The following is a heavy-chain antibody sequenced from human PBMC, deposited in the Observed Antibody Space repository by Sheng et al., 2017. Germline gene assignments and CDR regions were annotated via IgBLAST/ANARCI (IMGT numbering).Heavy chain of an antibody. CDR2: IIPVIGRA. V-gene: IGHV1-69*02. J-gene: IGHJ4*02. CDR3: AWVRRDGYNHYFDN. CDR1: GGTFGTNT. D-gene: IGHD5-12*01. Sequence: QVQLVQSGTEVKKPGSSVKVSCKTSGGTFGTNTIAWLRQAPGQGPECLGRIIPVIGRAKYEQKFQDIVTITADKSTNIAYMELSGLKSEDTAMYYCAWVRRDGYNHYFDNWGQGTQVTV.